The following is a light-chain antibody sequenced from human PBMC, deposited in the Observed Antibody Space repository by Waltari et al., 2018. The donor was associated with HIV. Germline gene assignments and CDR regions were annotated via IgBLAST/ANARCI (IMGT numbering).Light chain of an antibody. Sequence: DIVMTQSPDSLPVSPGGSATLTCRSSRSLLHSSKNKNDLAWYQQKPGQPPKLLIYWASTRQSGVPERFSGSGSGTDFTLTISSLQAEDAAVYYCQQYFSLPATFGQGTKVEIK. CDR1: RSLLHSSKNKND. J-gene: IGKJ1*01. CDR3: QQYFSLPAT. V-gene: IGKV4-1*01. CDR2: WAS.